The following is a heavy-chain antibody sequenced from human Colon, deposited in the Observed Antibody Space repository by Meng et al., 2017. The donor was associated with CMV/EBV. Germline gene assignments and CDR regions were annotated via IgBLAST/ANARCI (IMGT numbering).Heavy chain of an antibody. CDR1: GYTFTCYY. D-gene: IGHD4-11*01. CDR2: INPNSGGT. J-gene: IGHJ6*02. Sequence: ASVKVSCKASGYTFTCYYMHWVRQAPGQGLEWMGWINPNSGGTNYAQKFQGRVTMTRDTSISTAYMELSRLRSDDTAVYYCARELRYSNYVKHNTYYYYGMDVWGQGTTVTVSS. CDR3: ARELRYSNYVKHNTYYYYGMDV. V-gene: IGHV1-2*02.